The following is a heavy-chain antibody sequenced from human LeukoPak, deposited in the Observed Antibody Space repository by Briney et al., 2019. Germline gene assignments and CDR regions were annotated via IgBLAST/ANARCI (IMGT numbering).Heavy chain of an antibody. J-gene: IGHJ4*02. V-gene: IGHV3-9*01. Sequence: GGFLRLSCAASGFTFDDYAMHWVRQAPGKGLEWVSGISWNSGSIGYADSVKGRFTISRDNAKNSLYLQMNSLRAEDTALYYCAKDRIPYRGAYYFDYWGQGTLVTVSS. CDR2: ISWNSGSI. CDR1: GFTFDDYA. CDR3: AKDRIPYRGAYYFDY. D-gene: IGHD1-26*01.